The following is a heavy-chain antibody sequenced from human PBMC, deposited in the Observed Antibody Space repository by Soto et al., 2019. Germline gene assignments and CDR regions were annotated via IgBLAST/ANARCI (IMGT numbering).Heavy chain of an antibody. CDR3: ATSEGGYCRGGRCYSDWFDP. CDR2: IIAMIGTA. V-gene: IGHV1-69*08. J-gene: IGHJ5*02. CDR1: GGTFSSYT. Sequence: QVQLVQSGAEVKKPGSSVKVSCKASGGTFSSYTFSWVRQAPGQGLEWMGRIIAMIGTANHAQKFQGRVTITADKSTSTAYMELSSVRSEDTAVYYCATSEGGYCRGGRCYSDWFDPWGQGTLVTVSS. D-gene: IGHD2-15*01.